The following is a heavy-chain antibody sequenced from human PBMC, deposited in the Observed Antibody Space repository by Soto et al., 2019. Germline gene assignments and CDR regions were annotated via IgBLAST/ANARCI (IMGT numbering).Heavy chain of an antibody. CDR1: GGSISSGGYS. CDR2: IYHSGST. V-gene: IGHV4-30-2*01. D-gene: IGHD2-15*01. CDR3: ARHFCSGSGCYYFDY. Sequence: SETLSLTCAVSGGSISSGGYSWSWIRQPPGKGLEWIGYIYHSGSTYYNPSLKSRVTISVDRSKNQFSLKLSSVTAADTAVYYCARHFCSGSGCYYFDYWGQGTLVTVSS. J-gene: IGHJ4*02.